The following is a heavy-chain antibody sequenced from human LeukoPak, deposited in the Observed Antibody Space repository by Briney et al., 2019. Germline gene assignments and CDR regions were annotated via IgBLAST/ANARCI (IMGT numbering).Heavy chain of an antibody. J-gene: IGHJ4*02. CDR1: GFTFSGSA. V-gene: IGHV3-73*01. CDR2: IRSKTNSYAT. Sequence: HPGGSLRLSCAASGFTFSGSAMHWVRQASGKGLEWVGRIRSKTNSYATAYAASVEGRFTISRDDLKNTAYLQMNSLKTEDTAVYYCTSNYGDYHPFDYWGQGTLVTVSS. CDR3: TSNYGDYHPFDY. D-gene: IGHD4-17*01.